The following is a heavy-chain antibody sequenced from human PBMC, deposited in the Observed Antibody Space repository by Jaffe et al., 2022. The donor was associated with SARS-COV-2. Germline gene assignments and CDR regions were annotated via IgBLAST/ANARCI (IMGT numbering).Heavy chain of an antibody. CDR3: ARDPNRNYMTYYYGLDV. J-gene: IGHJ6*02. Sequence: QVQLQESGPGLVKPSGTLSLTCAVSGDSVSTSKWWSWVRQSPGKGLEWIGEIHHIGSTTYNPALESRVTISVDKSKNQFSLTLTSVTAADTAVYYCARDPNRNYMTYYYGLDVWGQGTTVIVSS. V-gene: IGHV4-4*02. D-gene: IGHD1-7*01. CDR1: GDSVSTSKW. CDR2: IHHIGST.